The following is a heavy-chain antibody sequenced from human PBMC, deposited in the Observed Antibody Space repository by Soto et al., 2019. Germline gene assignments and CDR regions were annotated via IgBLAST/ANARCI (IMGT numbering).Heavy chain of an antibody. CDR1: GGSVSSGSYY. J-gene: IGHJ4*02. V-gene: IGHV4-61*01. D-gene: IGHD3-16*01. CDR3: ARMSTYYYGPDY. Sequence: QVQLQESGPGLVKPSETLSLTCTVSGGSVSSGSYYWSWIRQPPGKGLECIGYIFYSGSTNYNPSLRGRVTISVDTSKNQFSLKLSSVTAADTAVYYCARMSTYYYGPDYWGQGTLVTVSS. CDR2: IFYSGST.